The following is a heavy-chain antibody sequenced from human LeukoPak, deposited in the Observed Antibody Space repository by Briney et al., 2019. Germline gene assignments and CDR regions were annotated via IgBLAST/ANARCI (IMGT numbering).Heavy chain of an antibody. V-gene: IGHV4-38-2*02. D-gene: IGHD3-22*01. Sequence: PSETLSLTCTVSGYSISSGYYWGWIRQPPGKGLEWIGSIYHSGSTYCNPSLKSRVTISVDTSKNQFSLKLSSVTAADTAVYYCARDRDYYDSQFDPWGQGTLVTVSS. CDR2: IYHSGST. CDR3: ARDRDYYDSQFDP. CDR1: GYSISSGYY. J-gene: IGHJ5*02.